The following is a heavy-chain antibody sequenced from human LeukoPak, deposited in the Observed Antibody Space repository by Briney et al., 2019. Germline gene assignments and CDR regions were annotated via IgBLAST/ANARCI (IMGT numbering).Heavy chain of an antibody. CDR3: VRSRGDLDY. D-gene: IGHD3-10*01. J-gene: IGHJ4*02. V-gene: IGHV6-1*01. CDR1: GDSVSSNSAA. CDR2: TYYRSKWHN. Sequence: SQTLSLTCAISGDSVSSNSAAWSWIRQSPARGLEWLGRTYYRSKWHNDYAPSVKSRITINPDTSKNQFSLQVNSMTPEDTAVYYCVRSRGDLDYWGQGTLVTVSS.